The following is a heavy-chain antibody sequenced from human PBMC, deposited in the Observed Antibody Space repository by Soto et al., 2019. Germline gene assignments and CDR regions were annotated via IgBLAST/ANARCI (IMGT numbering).Heavy chain of an antibody. V-gene: IGHV5-51*01. CDR2: IYPGDHET. D-gene: IGHD6-13*01. Sequence: GESLKISCQCSVYTFSNFWIGWVRQLPGKGLEWMGIIYPGDHETRYSPSFHGKVTLSVDKSINTAYLQWNSLEASDSAFYFCARSPRSSPYFDYWGQGALVTVSS. CDR3: ARSPRSSPYFDY. J-gene: IGHJ4*02. CDR1: VYTFSNFW.